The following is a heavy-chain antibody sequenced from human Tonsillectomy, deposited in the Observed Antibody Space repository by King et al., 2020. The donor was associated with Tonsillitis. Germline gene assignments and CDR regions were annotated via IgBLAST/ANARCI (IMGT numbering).Heavy chain of an antibody. Sequence: VQLVESGAEVKKPGASVKVSCKASGYTFTNCDINWVRQVTGQGLEWMGWMNPNSGNTGYAEKFQGRVTMTRNTSISTAYMEVSSLRSEDTAVYYCARGVIPDYWGQGTLVTVSS. J-gene: IGHJ4*02. CDR3: ARGVIPDY. CDR2: MNPNSGNT. CDR1: GYTFTNCD. V-gene: IGHV1-8*01. D-gene: IGHD2/OR15-2a*01.